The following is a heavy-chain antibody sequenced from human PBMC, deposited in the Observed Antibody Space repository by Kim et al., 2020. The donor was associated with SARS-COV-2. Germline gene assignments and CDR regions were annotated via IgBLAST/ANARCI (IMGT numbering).Heavy chain of an antibody. CDR2: ISGSGGPI. CDR1: GFTFSSYE. Sequence: GGSLRLSCAASGFTFSSYEMNWVRQAPGKGLEWISYISGSGGPIYYADSVRGRFTISRDNAKNSLYLQMNSLRAEDTAVYYCAPYSSAWYFLYWGQGDLVTVSS. D-gene: IGHD6-13*01. J-gene: IGHJ4*02. V-gene: IGHV3-48*03. CDR3: APYSSAWYFLY.